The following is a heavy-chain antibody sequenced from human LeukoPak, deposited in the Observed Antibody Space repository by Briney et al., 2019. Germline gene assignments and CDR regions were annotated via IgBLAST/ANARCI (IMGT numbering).Heavy chain of an antibody. J-gene: IGHJ3*02. Sequence: SETLSLTCTVSGGSISSGGYYWSWIRQPPGKGLEWIGYIYHSGSTYYNPSLKSRVTISVDTSKNQFSLKLSSVTAADTAVYYCARAGLVVVAATPSFAFDIWGQGTMVTGSS. V-gene: IGHV4-30-2*01. D-gene: IGHD2-15*01. CDR2: IYHSGST. CDR1: GGSISSGGYY. CDR3: ARAGLVVVAATPSFAFDI.